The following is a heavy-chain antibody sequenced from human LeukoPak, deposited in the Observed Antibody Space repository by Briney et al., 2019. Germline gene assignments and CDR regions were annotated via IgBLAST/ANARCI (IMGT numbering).Heavy chain of an antibody. CDR2: MNPNSGNT. Sequence: ASVKVSCKASGYTFTSYDINWVRQATGQGLEWMGWMNPNSGNTGYVQKFQGRVTMTRNTSISTAYMELSSLRSEDTAVYYCTRGHHYYDSSGYDAFDIWGQGTMVTVSS. D-gene: IGHD3-22*01. J-gene: IGHJ3*02. CDR1: GYTFTSYD. V-gene: IGHV1-8*01. CDR3: TRGHHYYDSSGYDAFDI.